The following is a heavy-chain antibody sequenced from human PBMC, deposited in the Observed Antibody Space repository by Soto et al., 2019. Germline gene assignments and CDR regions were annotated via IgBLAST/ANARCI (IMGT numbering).Heavy chain of an antibody. CDR1: GFTFTSSA. CDR3: ARDPPLNCGGDCYPHSGATPGLTDNGMDF. D-gene: IGHD2-21*02. V-gene: IGHV1-58*01. CDR2: IVVGSGNT. Sequence: ASVKVSCKASGFTFTSSAVQWVRQARGQRLEWIGWIVVGSGNTNYAQKFQERVTITRDMSTSTAYMELSSLRSEDTAVYYCARDPPLNCGGDCYPHSGATPGLTDNGMDFWDQGPTVTVPS. J-gene: IGHJ6*02.